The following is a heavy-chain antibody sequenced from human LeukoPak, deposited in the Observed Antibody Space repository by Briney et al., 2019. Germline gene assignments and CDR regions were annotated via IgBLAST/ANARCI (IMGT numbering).Heavy chain of an antibody. CDR2: IFYSGST. D-gene: IGHD5/OR15-5a*01. CDR1: GGSISSYY. Sequence: SETLSLTCTVSGGSISSYYWSWIRQPPGKGLEWIGYIFYSGSTNYNPSFKSRVTMSVDTSKNQFSLKLHSVTAADTAVYFCARGFDGGGDSVDQSYAYYYMDVWGKGITVTVSS. V-gene: IGHV4-59*01. CDR3: ARGFDGGGDSVDQSYAYYYMDV. J-gene: IGHJ6*03.